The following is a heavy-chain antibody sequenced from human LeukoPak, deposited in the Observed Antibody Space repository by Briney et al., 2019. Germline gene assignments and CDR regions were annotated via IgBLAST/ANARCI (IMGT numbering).Heavy chain of an antibody. CDR1: GFTFSSYG. CDR2: IRYDGSNK. J-gene: IGHJ5*02. V-gene: IGHV3-30*02. CDR3: AKGTYNWNYVRYNWFDP. D-gene: IGHD1-7*01. Sequence: PGGSLRLSCAASGFTFSSYGMHWVRQAPGKGLEWVAFIRYDGSNKYYADSVKGRFTISRDNSKNTLYLQMNSLRAEDTAVYYCAKGTYNWNYVRYNWFDPWGQGTLVTVSS.